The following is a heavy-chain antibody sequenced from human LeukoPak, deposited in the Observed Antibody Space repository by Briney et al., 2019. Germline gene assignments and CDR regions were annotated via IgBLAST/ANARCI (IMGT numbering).Heavy chain of an antibody. CDR1: GYTFTGYY. D-gene: IGHD3-10*01. V-gene: IGHV1-2*02. CDR2: INPNSGGT. Sequence: ASVKVSCKASGYTFTGYYMHWVRQAPGQGLEWMGWINPNSGGTNYAQKFQGRVTMTRDTSISTAYMELSRLRSGDTAVYYCARGHGSGHGGFYWGQGTLVTVSS. CDR3: ARGHGSGHGGFY. J-gene: IGHJ4*02.